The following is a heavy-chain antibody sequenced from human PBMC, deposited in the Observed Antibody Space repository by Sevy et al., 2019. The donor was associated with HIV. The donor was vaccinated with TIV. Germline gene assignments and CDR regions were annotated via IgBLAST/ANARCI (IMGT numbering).Heavy chain of an antibody. J-gene: IGHJ4*02. D-gene: IGHD5-18*01. Sequence: SETLSLTCTVSGGSISSGGYYWSLIRQHPGKGLEWIGYIYYSGSTYYNPSLKSRVTISVDTSKNQFSLKLSSVTAADTAVYYCARDLGSYGLDYFDYWGQGTLVTVSS. CDR1: GGSISSGGYY. CDR2: IYYSGST. V-gene: IGHV4-31*03. CDR3: ARDLGSYGLDYFDY.